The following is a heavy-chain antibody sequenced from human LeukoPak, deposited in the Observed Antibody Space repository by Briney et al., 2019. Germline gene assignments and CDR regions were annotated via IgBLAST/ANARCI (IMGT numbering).Heavy chain of an antibody. CDR1: GFTFSTYW. CDR3: ARGYYGDTHFDY. CDR2: MNNDGSST. Sequence: GGSLRLSCAASGFTFSTYWMHWVRQAPGKELVWVSRMNNDGSSTNYADSVKGRFTISRDNAKDTLYLQMNSLRAEDTAVYYCARGYYGDTHFDYWGQGILVTVSS. D-gene: IGHD4-17*01. J-gene: IGHJ4*01. V-gene: IGHV3-74*01.